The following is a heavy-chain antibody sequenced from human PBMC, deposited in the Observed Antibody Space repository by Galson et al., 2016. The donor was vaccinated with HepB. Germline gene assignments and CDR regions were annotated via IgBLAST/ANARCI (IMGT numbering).Heavy chain of an antibody. Sequence: SLRLSCAASRFSFSSYWMTWVRQAPGKGLEWVANIKQDGSEKYYVDSVKGRFTISRDNAKTSLYLQMNSLRAEDTAVYYCATVLRYFDWPNMGGDYWGQGTLVTVSS. CDR1: RFSFSSYW. CDR3: ATVLRYFDWPNMGGDY. D-gene: IGHD3-9*01. J-gene: IGHJ4*02. V-gene: IGHV3-7*03. CDR2: IKQDGSEK.